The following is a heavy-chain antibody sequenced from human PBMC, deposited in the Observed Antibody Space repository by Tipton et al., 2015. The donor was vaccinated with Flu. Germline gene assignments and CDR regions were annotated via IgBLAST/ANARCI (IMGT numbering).Heavy chain of an antibody. V-gene: IGHV4-4*09. Sequence: TLSLTCTVSGGFVSSYYWNWIRKAPGKGLEWIGYIYNNQYTKYNPSLKSRVTISVDPSMSQFSLKLSSVTAADTAVYYCARRDYSNYVSEPKNWFDPWGQGVLVTVSS. CDR3: ARRDYSNYVSEPKNWFDP. CDR2: IYNNQYT. CDR1: GGFVSSYY. J-gene: IGHJ5*02. D-gene: IGHD4-11*01.